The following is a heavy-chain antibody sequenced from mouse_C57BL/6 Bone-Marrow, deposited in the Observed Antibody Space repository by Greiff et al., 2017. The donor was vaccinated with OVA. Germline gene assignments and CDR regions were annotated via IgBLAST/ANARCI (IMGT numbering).Heavy chain of an antibody. CDR2: IHPNSGST. J-gene: IGHJ3*01. Sequence: VQLQQSGAELVKPGASVKLSCKASGYTFTSYWMHWVKQRPGQGLEWIGMIHPNSGSTNYNEKFKSKATLTIDKSTSTAYMQLSSLTSEDSAVYYCARGNYAWFAYWGQGTLVTVSA. V-gene: IGHV1-64*01. CDR1: GYTFTSYW. CDR3: ARGNYAWFAY. D-gene: IGHD2-1*01.